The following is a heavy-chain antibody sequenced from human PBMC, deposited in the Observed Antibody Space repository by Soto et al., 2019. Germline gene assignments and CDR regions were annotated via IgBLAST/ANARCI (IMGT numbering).Heavy chain of an antibody. D-gene: IGHD2-2*01. Sequence: KTSETLSLTCTVSGDSISGYYWSWIRQPPGKGLELIGNIYYSGDTNYNPSLKSRVTISVDTSKNQVSLSLSSVTAADTAVYYCARAHHCSSAGCRMGHFDSWGQGTLVTVSS. V-gene: IGHV4-59*08. CDR2: IYYSGDT. CDR3: ARAHHCSSAGCRMGHFDS. CDR1: GDSISGYY. J-gene: IGHJ4*02.